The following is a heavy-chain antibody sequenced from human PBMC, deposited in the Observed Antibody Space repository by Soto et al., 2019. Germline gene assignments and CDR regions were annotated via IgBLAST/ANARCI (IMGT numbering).Heavy chain of an antibody. Sequence: GGSLRLSCAASGFTVSSNYMSWVRQAPGKGLEWVSVIYSGGSTYYADSVKGRFTISRDNSKNTLYLQMNSLRAEDTAVYYCARDMTRGGIFGVVTNPSGSDAFDIWGQGTMVTVSS. CDR3: ARDMTRGGIFGVVTNPSGSDAFDI. J-gene: IGHJ3*02. CDR2: IYSGGST. D-gene: IGHD3-3*01. CDR1: GFTVSSNY. V-gene: IGHV3-53*01.